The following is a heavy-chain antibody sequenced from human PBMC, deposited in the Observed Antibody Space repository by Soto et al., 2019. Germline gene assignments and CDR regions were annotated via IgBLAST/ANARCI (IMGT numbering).Heavy chain of an antibody. Sequence: GGSLRLSCAASGFTFSSYGMHWVRQAPGKGLEWVAVTWYDGSNKYYADSVKGRFTISRDNSKNTLYLQMNSLRAEDTAVYYCARSHYYDSSVSYYYGMDVWGQGTTVTVSS. J-gene: IGHJ6*02. D-gene: IGHD3-22*01. CDR1: GFTFSSYG. V-gene: IGHV3-33*01. CDR2: TWYDGSNK. CDR3: ARSHYYDSSVSYYYGMDV.